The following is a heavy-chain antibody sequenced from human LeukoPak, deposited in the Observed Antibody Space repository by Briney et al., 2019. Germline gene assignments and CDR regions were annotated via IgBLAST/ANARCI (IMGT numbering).Heavy chain of an antibody. Sequence: PGGSLRLSCAASGFTFSSYWMSWVRQAPGKGLEWVANLKQDGSEKYYVDSVKGRFTISRDNAKNSLYLQMNSLRAEDTAVYYCARVSGYSGYGFRYYFDYWGQGTLVTVSS. D-gene: IGHD5-12*01. CDR1: GFTFSSYW. CDR3: ARVSGYSGYGFRYYFDY. V-gene: IGHV3-7*03. J-gene: IGHJ4*02. CDR2: LKQDGSEK.